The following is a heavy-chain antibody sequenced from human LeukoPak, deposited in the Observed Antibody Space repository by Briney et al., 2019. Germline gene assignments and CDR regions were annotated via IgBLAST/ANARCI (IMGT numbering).Heavy chain of an antibody. V-gene: IGHV3-23*01. CDR3: AKNGDRGAYCTGGTCYPYFYYYMDV. D-gene: IGHD2-15*01. J-gene: IGHJ6*03. Sequence: GGSLRLSCAASGITFSSYGMSWVRQAPGKGLEWVSRISSTGGTTYYADSVKGRFTISRDNSKNTLYLQMNSLRAEDTAIYYCAKNGDRGAYCTGGTCYPYFYYYMDVGGKGTTVTI. CDR2: ISSTGGTT. CDR1: GITFSSYG.